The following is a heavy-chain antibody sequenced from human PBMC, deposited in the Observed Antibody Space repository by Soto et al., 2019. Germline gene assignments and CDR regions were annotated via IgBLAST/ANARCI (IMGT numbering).Heavy chain of an antibody. CDR1: GFTFTRYS. CDR2: ISSTTNYI. J-gene: IGHJ4*02. Sequence: LRLSCAASGFTFTRYSMNWVRRAPGKGLEWVSSISSTTNYIYYGDSMKGRFTISRDNAKNSLYLEMNSLRAEDTAVYYCARESEDLTSNFDYWGQGTLVTVSS. CDR3: ARESEDLTSNFDY. V-gene: IGHV3-21*06.